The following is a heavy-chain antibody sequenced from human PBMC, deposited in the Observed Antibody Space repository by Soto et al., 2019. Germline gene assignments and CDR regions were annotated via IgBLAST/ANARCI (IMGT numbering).Heavy chain of an antibody. CDR3: AANRGYNYYYGMDV. V-gene: IGHV3-23*01. D-gene: IGHD3-22*01. J-gene: IGHJ6*02. CDR2: ISGGGHNT. Sequence: PGGSLRLSCAASGFTFSSYAISWIRLSPGKGLEWVSVISGGGHNTYYTPSVKGRFTISRDNSKNTLYLQMNSLRAEDTAVYYCAANRGYNYYYGMDVWAQGTTVTVS. CDR1: GFTFSSYA.